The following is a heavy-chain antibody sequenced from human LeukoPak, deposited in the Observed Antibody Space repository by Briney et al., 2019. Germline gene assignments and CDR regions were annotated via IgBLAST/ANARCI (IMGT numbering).Heavy chain of an antibody. CDR3: VKDQEVLLWFGELSAFDY. CDR2: ISYDGSNK. D-gene: IGHD3-10*01. CDR1: GFTFSSYA. Sequence: PGGSLRLSCAASGFTFSSYAMHWVRQAPGKGLEWVAVISYDGSNKYYADSVKGRFTISRDNSKNTLYLQMSSLRAEDTAVYYCVKDQEVLLWFGELSAFDYWGQGTLVTVSS. V-gene: IGHV3-30*14. J-gene: IGHJ4*02.